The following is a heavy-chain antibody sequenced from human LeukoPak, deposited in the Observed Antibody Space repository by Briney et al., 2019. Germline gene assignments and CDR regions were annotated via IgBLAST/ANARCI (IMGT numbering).Heavy chain of an antibody. CDR1: GGSFSGYY. CDR2: INHSGST. CDR3: ARGRVPEYYDFWSGHTGSYYYYYMGV. Sequence: SETLSLTCAVYGGSFSGYYWSWIRQPPGKGLEWIGEINHSGSTNYNPSLKSRVTISVDTSKNQFSLKLSSVTAADTAVYYCARGRVPEYYDFWSGHTGSYYYYYMGVWGKGTTVTVSS. V-gene: IGHV4-34*01. J-gene: IGHJ6*03. D-gene: IGHD3-3*01.